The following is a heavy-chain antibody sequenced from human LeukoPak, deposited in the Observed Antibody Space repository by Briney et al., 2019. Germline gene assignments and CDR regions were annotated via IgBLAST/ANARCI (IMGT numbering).Heavy chain of an antibody. Sequence: GGSLRLSCAASGFTFSSYAMHWVRQAPGKGLEWVAVISYDGSNKYYADSVKGRFTISRDNSKNTMYLQMNSLRAEDTAVYYCAREGGKWELLSNWFDPWGQGTLVTVSS. CDR2: ISYDGSNK. D-gene: IGHD1-26*01. CDR3: AREGGKWELLSNWFDP. J-gene: IGHJ5*02. V-gene: IGHV3-30-3*01. CDR1: GFTFSSYA.